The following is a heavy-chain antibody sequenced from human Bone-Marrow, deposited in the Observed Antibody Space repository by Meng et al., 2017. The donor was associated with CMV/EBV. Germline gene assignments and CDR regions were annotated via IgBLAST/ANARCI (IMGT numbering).Heavy chain of an antibody. V-gene: IGHV3-30*02. J-gene: IGHJ4*02. CDR3: AKDSSWNGAIDD. CDR2: IRYDGSNK. Sequence: GESLKISCAASGFTFSNYGIHWVRQAPGKGLEWVTFIRYDGSNKYYADSVKGRFTISRDNSKNTLYLQMNSLGPEDTAVYHCAKDSSWNGAIDDWGQGTLVTVSS. CDR1: GFTFSNYG. D-gene: IGHD1-1*01.